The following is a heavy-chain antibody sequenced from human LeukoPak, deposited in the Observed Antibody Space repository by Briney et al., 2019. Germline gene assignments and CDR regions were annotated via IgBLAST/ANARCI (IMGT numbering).Heavy chain of an antibody. J-gene: IGHJ6*02. CDR3: ARRQGYVGSGTNGGMDV. Sequence: ASVKVSCKASGGTFSSYAISWVRQAPGQGLEWMGWINTNTGNPTYAQGFTGRFVFSLDTSVSTAYLQISSLKAEDTAVYYCARRQGYVGSGTNGGMDVWGQGTTVTVSS. V-gene: IGHV7-4-1*02. CDR1: GGTFSSYA. CDR2: INTNTGNP. D-gene: IGHD3-10*01.